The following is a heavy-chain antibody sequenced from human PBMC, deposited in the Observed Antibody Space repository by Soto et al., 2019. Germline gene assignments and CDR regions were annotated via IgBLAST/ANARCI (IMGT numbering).Heavy chain of an antibody. V-gene: IGHV4-59*08. Sequence: PSETLSLTCTVSGGSISSYYWSWIRQPPGKGLEWIGYIYYSGSTNYNPSLKSRVTISVDTSKNQFSLKLSSVTAADTAVYYCERRGYSGYDFGWFDPWGQGTLVNVSS. CDR3: ERRGYSGYDFGWFDP. J-gene: IGHJ5*02. CDR2: IYYSGST. D-gene: IGHD5-12*01. CDR1: GGSISSYY.